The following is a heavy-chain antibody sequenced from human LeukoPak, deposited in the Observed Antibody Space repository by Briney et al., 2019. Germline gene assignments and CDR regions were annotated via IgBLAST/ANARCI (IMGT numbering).Heavy chain of an antibody. CDR3: ARGRYCTSTSCSHFDY. CDR1: GYSFTNYW. Sequence: GESLNISCKGSGYSFTNYWIAWVRQMPGRGLEWMGIIYPGDSDTRYSPSFQGQVTISGDRSISTAYLQWSSLKASDTAMYYCARGRYCTSTSCSHFDYWGQGTLVTVSS. D-gene: IGHD2-2*01. J-gene: IGHJ4*02. V-gene: IGHV5-51*01. CDR2: IYPGDSDT.